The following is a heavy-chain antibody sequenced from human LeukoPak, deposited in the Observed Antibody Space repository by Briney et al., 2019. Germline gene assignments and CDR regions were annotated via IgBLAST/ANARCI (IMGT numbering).Heavy chain of an antibody. CDR3: ATTVRGWRAGQIDY. CDR1: GYTFTSYA. Sequence: ASVKVSCTASGYTFTSYAMNWVRQAPGQGLEWMGWINTNTGNPTYAQGFTGRFVFSLDTSVSTAYLQISSLKAEDTAVYYCATTVRGWRAGQIDYWGQGTLVTVSS. J-gene: IGHJ4*02. V-gene: IGHV7-4-1*02. CDR2: INTNTGNP. D-gene: IGHD3-10*01.